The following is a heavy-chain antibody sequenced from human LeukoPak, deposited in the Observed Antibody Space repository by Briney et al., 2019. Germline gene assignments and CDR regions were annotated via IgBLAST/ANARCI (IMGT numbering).Heavy chain of an antibody. V-gene: IGHV4-59*08. CDR1: GGSISSYY. J-gene: IGHJ4*02. CDR2: IYYSGST. D-gene: IGHD3-22*01. Sequence: SETLSLTCTVSGGSISSYYWSWIRQPPGKGLEWIGYIYYSGSTNYNPSLKSRVTISVDTSKNQFSLKLRSVTAADTAVYYCARRGSNYYDSSGYFLDPHFDYWGQGILVTVSS. CDR3: ARRGSNYYDSSGYFLDPHFDY.